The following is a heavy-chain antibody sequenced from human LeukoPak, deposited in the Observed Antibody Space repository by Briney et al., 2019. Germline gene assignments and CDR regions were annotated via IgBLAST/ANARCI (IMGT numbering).Heavy chain of an antibody. J-gene: IGHJ4*02. CDR3: AKHYYYDSSGFLSHFDY. Sequence: AGGSLRLSCAASGFTFSSYAMSWVRQAPGKGLEWVSGISGSGGSTYYADSVKGRFTISRDNSKNTLYLHMNSLRAEDTAVYYCAKHYYYDSSGFLSHFDYWGQGTLVTVSS. CDR2: ISGSGGST. V-gene: IGHV3-23*01. D-gene: IGHD3-22*01. CDR1: GFTFSSYA.